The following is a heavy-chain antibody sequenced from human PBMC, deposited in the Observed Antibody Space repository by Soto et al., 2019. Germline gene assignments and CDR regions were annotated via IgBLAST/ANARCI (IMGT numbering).Heavy chain of an antibody. J-gene: IGHJ6*02. CDR3: ARDGYAYYYGMYV. V-gene: IGHV3-7*04. CDR2: IKQDGSEK. D-gene: IGHD3-16*01. CDR1: GFTFSSYW. Sequence: LRLSCAASGFTFSSYWMSWVRQAPGKGLEWVANIKQDGSEKYYVDSVKGRFTISRDNAKNSLYLQMNSLRAEDTAVYYCARDGYAYYYGMYVWGQGTTVTVSS.